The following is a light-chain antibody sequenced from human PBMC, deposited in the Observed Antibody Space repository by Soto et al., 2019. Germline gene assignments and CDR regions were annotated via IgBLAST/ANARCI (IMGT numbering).Light chain of an antibody. CDR1: ENVGTN. Sequence: IVMTQSPATLSVSPGEGVTLSCRASENVGTNLAWYQQTPGQAPRLLIYGSSTRATGIPATFSGSGSGTEFTLTISSLQSEESAIYYCQQYNNWGLSFGGGTKVEIK. V-gene: IGKV3D-15*01. CDR3: QQYNNWGLS. J-gene: IGKJ4*01. CDR2: GSS.